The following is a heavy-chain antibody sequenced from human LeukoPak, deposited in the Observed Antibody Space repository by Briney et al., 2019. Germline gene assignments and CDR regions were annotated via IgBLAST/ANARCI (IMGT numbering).Heavy chain of an antibody. D-gene: IGHD3-3*01. V-gene: IGHV4-39*01. CDR3: AIQGDFWSGYLGY. Sequence: SETLSLTCTVSGGSISSSSYYWGWIRQPPGKGLEWIGSIYYSGSTYYNPSLKSRVTISVDTSKNQFSLKLSSVTAADTAVYYCAIQGDFWSGYLGYWGLGTLVTVSS. CDR2: IYYSGST. J-gene: IGHJ4*02. CDR1: GGSISSSSYY.